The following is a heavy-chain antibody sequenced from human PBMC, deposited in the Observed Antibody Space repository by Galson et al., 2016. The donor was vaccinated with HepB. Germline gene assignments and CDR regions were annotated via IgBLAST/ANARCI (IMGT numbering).Heavy chain of an antibody. V-gene: IGHV3-72*01. J-gene: IGHJ6*04. D-gene: IGHD3-16*01. CDR3: TRAAGTPEYYYAMDL. CDR1: GFTFNDHF. Sequence: SLRLSCAASGFTFNDHFIDWVRQAPGKGLDWVGRTRNKAAGYTTEYAASVRGRFTISRDESKNSVYLQMDSLKNEDTAVYYCTRAAGTPEYYYAMDLGGEGATVTVSS. CDR2: TRNKAAGYTT.